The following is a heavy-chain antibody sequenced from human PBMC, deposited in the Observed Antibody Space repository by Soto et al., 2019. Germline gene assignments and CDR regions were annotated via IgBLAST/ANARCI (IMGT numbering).Heavy chain of an antibody. D-gene: IGHD4-17*01. V-gene: IGHV1-69*13. CDR1: GGTFSSYA. Sequence: ASVKVSCKASGGTFSSYAISWVRQAPGQGLEWMGGIIPIFGTANYAQKFQGRVTITADESSSTAYMELSSLRSEDTAVYYCARRYGGNSGQYYYYYYGMDVWG. CDR3: ARRYGGNSGQYYYYYYGMDV. CDR2: IIPIFGTA. J-gene: IGHJ6*02.